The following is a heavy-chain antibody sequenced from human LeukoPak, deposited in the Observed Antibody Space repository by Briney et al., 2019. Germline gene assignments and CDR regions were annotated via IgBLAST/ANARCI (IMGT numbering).Heavy chain of an antibody. J-gene: IGHJ6*02. CDR2: IYSGGNT. CDR1: GFSVRNNY. D-gene: IGHD2-2*01. Sequence: GGSLRLSCAASGFSVRNNYMSWVRQAPGKGLEWVSVIYSGGNTYTADSVKGRFTISRDNSKNTLYLQMNSLRAEDTAVYYCARSPAVAYYYYGMDVWGQGTTVTVSS. CDR3: ARSPAVAYYYYGMDV. V-gene: IGHV3-53*01.